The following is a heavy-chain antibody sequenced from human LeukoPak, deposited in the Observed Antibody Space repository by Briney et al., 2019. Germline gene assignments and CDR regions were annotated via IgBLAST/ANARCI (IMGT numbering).Heavy chain of an antibody. CDR1: GFTFSSYE. J-gene: IGHJ3*02. CDR3: ARDNYGSGYI. D-gene: IGHD3-10*01. V-gene: IGHV3-48*03. CDR2: ISSSGSTI. Sequence: PGGSLRLSCTASGFTFSSYEMNWVRQAPGKGLEWVSYISSSGSTIYYADSVKGRFTISRDNAKNSLYLQMNSLRAEDTAVYYCARDNYGSGYIWGQGTMVTVSS.